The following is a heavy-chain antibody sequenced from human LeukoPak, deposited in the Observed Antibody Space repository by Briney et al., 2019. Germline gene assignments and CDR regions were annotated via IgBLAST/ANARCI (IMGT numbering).Heavy chain of an antibody. Sequence: SETLSLTCTVSGGSISSSSYYWGWIRQPPGKGLEWIGSIYYSGSTYCNPSLKSRVTISVDTSKNQFSLKLSSVTAADTAVYYCARDRADIVVVVAATRTYNWFDPWGQGTLVTVSS. D-gene: IGHD2-15*01. CDR1: GGSISSSSYY. CDR3: ARDRADIVVVVAATRTYNWFDP. CDR2: IYYSGST. V-gene: IGHV4-39*07. J-gene: IGHJ5*02.